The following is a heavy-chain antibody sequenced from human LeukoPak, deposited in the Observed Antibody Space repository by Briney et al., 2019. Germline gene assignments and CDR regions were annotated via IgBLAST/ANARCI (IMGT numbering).Heavy chain of an antibody. V-gene: IGHV3-74*01. CDR1: GFTFSSYW. J-gene: IGHJ4*02. CDR3: ARDRGTYYDLLTGYSASGDFDY. Sequence: GGSLRLSCAASGFTFSSYWMHWVRQAPGKGLVWVSRINSDGSSTSSADSVKGRFTISRDNAKNSLHLQMNSLRAEDTAVYYCARDRGTYYDLLTGYSASGDFDYWGQGTLVTVSS. CDR2: INSDGSST. D-gene: IGHD3-9*01.